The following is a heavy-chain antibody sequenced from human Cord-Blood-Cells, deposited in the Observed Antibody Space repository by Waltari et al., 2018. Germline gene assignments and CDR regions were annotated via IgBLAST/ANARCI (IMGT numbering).Heavy chain of an antibody. CDR3: ARDRTDWGRAFDI. J-gene: IGHJ3*02. CDR1: GFTVSGNY. V-gene: IGHV3-53*01. D-gene: IGHD2-21*01. CDR2: IYSGGST. Sequence: EVQLVESGGGLIQPGGSLRPSCSASGFTVSGNYMSWVRQAPGKGLEWVSVIYSGGSTYYADSVKGRFTISRDNSKNTLYLQMNSLRAEDTAVYYCARDRTDWGRAFDIWGQGTMVTVSS.